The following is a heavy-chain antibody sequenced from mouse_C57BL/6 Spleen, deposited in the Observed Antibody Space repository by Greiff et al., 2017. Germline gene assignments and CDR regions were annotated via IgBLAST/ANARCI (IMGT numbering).Heavy chain of an antibody. V-gene: IGHV1-64*01. D-gene: IGHD1-1*01. J-gene: IGHJ4*01. CDR1: GYTFTSYW. CDR2: IHPNSGST. Sequence: QVQLQQPGAELVKPGASVKLSCKASGYTFTSYWMHWVKQRPGQGLEWIGMIHPNSGSTNYNEKFKSKATLTVDKSSSTAYMHLRIMTSEDSAVEYCARGSIYGAYYWAMDDWGKGTSVTVSS. CDR3: ARGSIYGAYYWAMDD.